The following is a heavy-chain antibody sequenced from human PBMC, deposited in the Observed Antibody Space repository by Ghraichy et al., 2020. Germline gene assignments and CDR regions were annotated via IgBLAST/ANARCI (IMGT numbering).Heavy chain of an antibody. CDR3: VKDPPYYGSGKNWFDP. V-gene: IGHV3-23*01. D-gene: IGHD3-10*01. Sequence: GALSLSCAASGFTFNNYAMSWVRQAPGKGLEWVSAISGNGDTTYYADSVKGRFTISRDNSKNTLYLQMNSLRAEDTAVYYCVKDPPYYGSGKNWFDPWGQGTLVTVSS. J-gene: IGHJ5*02. CDR2: ISGNGDTT. CDR1: GFTFNNYA.